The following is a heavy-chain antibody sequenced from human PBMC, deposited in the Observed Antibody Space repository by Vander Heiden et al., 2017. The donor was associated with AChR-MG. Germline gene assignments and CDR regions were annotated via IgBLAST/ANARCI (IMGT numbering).Heavy chain of an antibody. Sequence: QVQLVQCSAEVQKPCASAQASCKGSGYACTSYGLPRQGQAPGQGLEWMGWISAYNGSTNYAQKLQGRVTMTTDISTSTAYMELRSLRSDDTAVYYCASGADIVVVAAASDGYYYYGMDVWGQGTTVTVSS. J-gene: IGHJ6*02. CDR1: GYACTSYG. D-gene: IGHD2-2*01. CDR2: ISAYNGST. CDR3: ASGADIVVVAAASDGYYYYGMDV. V-gene: IGHV1-18*04.